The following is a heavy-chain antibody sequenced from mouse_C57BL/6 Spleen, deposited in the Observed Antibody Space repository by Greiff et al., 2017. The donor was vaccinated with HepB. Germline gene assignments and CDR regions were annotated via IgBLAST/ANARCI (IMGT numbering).Heavy chain of an antibody. Sequence: EVHLVESGGGLVKPGGSLKLSCAASGFTFSSYAMSWVRQTPEKRLEWVATISDGGSYTYYPDNVKGRFTISRDNAKNNLYLQMSHLKSEDTAMYYCARDRVTRFDYWGQGTTLTVSS. D-gene: IGHD2-1*01. J-gene: IGHJ2*01. CDR1: GFTFSSYA. CDR3: ARDRVTRFDY. CDR2: ISDGGSYT. V-gene: IGHV5-4*01.